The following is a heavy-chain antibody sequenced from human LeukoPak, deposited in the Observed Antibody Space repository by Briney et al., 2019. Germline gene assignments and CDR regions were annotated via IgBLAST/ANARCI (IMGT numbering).Heavy chain of an antibody. Sequence: SETLSLTCAVYGGSFSGYYWSWIRQPPGKGLEWIGEINHSGSTNYNPSLKSQVTISVDTSKNQFSLKLSSVTAADTAVYYCARVAVGYCSSTSCLNWFDPWGQGTLVTVSS. J-gene: IGHJ5*02. CDR1: GGSFSGYY. V-gene: IGHV4-34*01. CDR2: INHSGST. CDR3: ARVAVGYCSSTSCLNWFDP. D-gene: IGHD2-2*01.